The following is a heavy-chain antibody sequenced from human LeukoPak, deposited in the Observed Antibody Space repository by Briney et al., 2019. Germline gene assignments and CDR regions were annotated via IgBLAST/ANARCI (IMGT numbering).Heavy chain of an antibody. CDR3: AKDMGSGRYAFDI. D-gene: IGHD3-10*01. Sequence: GGSLRLSCAATGFSIRGHNMXXXXXXXXXXXXXXSFIQHDGGAKWXXDXXXGXXXISXDDSKNTLDLQMNSLRLEDTAVYYCAKDMGSGRYAFDIWGQGTRVTVSS. J-gene: IGHJ3*02. CDR1: GFSIRGHN. CDR2: IQHDGGAK. V-gene: IGHV3-30*02.